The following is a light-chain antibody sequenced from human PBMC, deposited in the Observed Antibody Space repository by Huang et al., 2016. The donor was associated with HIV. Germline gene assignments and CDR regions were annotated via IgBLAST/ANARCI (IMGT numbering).Light chain of an antibody. CDR2: AAS. Sequence: DIQMTQSPSSLSASIGDRVTITCRASQNINNYLNWYQQKPRKAPKLLIYAASSLQSAVPSRFSGSGSGTDFTLTVSSLRPEDVATYDCQQTYRTPHTFGGGTKVEIK. J-gene: IGKJ4*01. CDR1: QNINNY. CDR3: QQTYRTPHT. V-gene: IGKV1-39*01.